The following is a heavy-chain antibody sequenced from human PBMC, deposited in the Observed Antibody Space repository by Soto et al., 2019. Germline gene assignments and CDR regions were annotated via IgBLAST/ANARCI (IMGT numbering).Heavy chain of an antibody. J-gene: IGHJ4*02. V-gene: IGHV3-23*01. Sequence: VQLLESGGGLVQPGGSLRLSCAASGFTFSSYAMSWVRQAPGKGLEWVSAISGSGGSTYYADSVKGRFTISRDNSKNTLYLQMNSLRAEDTAVYYCAPSPRRDILTGYFGYWGQGTLVTVSS. CDR2: ISGSGGST. D-gene: IGHD3-9*01. CDR1: GFTFSSYA. CDR3: APSPRRDILTGYFGY.